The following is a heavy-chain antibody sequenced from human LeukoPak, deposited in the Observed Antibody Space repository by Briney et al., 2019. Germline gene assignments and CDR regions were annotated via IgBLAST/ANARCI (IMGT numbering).Heavy chain of an antibody. V-gene: IGHV5-51*01. D-gene: IGHD3-22*01. CDR3: ARLGEAYYYDSSSWFDP. CDR2: IYPGDSDT. Sequence: GESLKISCKGSGYSFTSYWLGWVRQMPGKGLEWMGIIYPGDSDTRYSPSFQGQVTISADKSISTAYLQWSSLKASDTAMYYCARLGEAYYYDSSSWFDPWGQGTLVTVSS. J-gene: IGHJ5*02. CDR1: GYSFTSYW.